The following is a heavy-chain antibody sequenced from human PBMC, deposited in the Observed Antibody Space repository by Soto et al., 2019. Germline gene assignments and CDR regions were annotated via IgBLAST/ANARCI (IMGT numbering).Heavy chain of an antibody. D-gene: IGHD2-15*01. CDR2: IYYSGST. J-gene: IGHJ4*02. Sequence: QVQLQESGPGLVKPSQTLSLTCTVSGGSISSGXYYWSWIRQHPGKGLEWIGYIYYSGSTYYNPSLKSRVTISVDTSKNQFSLKLSSVTAADTAVYYCASFSPPYCSGGSCYRGFFDYWGQGTLVTVSS. V-gene: IGHV4-31*03. CDR1: GGSISSGXYY. CDR3: ASFSPPYCSGGSCYRGFFDY.